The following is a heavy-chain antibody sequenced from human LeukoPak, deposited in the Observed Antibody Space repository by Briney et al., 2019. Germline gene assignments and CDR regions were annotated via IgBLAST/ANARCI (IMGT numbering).Heavy chain of an antibody. CDR2: INPNSGGT. CDR3: ASAPAPSLEFGELLYSPFDY. CDR1: GYTFTGYY. Sequence: ASVKVSCKASGYTFTGYYMHWVRQAPGQGLEWMGRINPNSGGTNYAQKFQGRVTMTRDTSISTAYMELSRLRSDDTAVYYCASAPAPSLEFGELLYSPFDYWGQGTLVTVSS. J-gene: IGHJ4*02. D-gene: IGHD3-10*01. V-gene: IGHV1-2*06.